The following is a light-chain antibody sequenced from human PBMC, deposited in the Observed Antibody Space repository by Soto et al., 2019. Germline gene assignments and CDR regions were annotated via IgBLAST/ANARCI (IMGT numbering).Light chain of an antibody. V-gene: IGLV3-1*01. J-gene: IGLJ2*01. CDR2: QDS. Sequence: SYELPQPPSVSVSPGQTASITCSGDKLGDKYACWYQQKPGQSPVLVIYQDSKRPSGIPERFSGSNSGNTATLTISGTQAMDEADYYCQAWDSSTAVVGGGTKLTVL. CDR1: KLGDKY. CDR3: QAWDSSTAV.